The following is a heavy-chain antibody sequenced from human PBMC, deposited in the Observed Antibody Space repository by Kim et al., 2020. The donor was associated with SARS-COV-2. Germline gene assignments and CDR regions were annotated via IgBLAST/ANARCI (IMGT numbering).Heavy chain of an antibody. Sequence: ASVKVSCKASGYTFTGYYMHWVRQAPGQGLEWMGRINPNSGGTNYAQKFQGRVTMTRDTSISTAYMELSRLRSDDTAVYYCARDLDWGYYGSGSRYYYYYYGMDVWGQGTTVTVSS. CDR1: GYTFTGYY. V-gene: IGHV1-2*06. CDR2: INPNSGGT. D-gene: IGHD3-10*01. CDR3: ARDLDWGYYGSGSRYYYYYYGMDV. J-gene: IGHJ6*02.